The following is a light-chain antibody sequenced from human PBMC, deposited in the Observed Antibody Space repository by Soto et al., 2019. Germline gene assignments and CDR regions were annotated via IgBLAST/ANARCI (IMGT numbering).Light chain of an antibody. CDR1: QVITND. V-gene: IGKV1-17*01. CDR2: AAS. J-gene: IGKJ5*01. Sequence: IQITQSPASLSSSVVERLSITCRASQVITNDLGWYQQKPGKAPKRLIYAASTLQSGVPSRFSGSGSGTEFTLTISSLQPEDFATYYCQQLNSYPLTFGGGTRLEIK. CDR3: QQLNSYPLT.